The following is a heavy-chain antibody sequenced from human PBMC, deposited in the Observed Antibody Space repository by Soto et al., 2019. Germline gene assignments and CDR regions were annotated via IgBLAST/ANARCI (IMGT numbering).Heavy chain of an antibody. D-gene: IGHD6-13*01. Sequence: ASVKVSCKASGYTFTSYAMHWVRQAPGQRLEWMGWINAGNGNTKYSQKFQGRVTITRDTSASTAYMELRSLRSDDTAVYYCARDTMWGEVFIAAAGRLDYWGQGTLVTVSS. CDR2: INAGNGNT. V-gene: IGHV1-3*01. CDR1: GYTFTSYA. CDR3: ARDTMWGEVFIAAAGRLDY. J-gene: IGHJ4*02.